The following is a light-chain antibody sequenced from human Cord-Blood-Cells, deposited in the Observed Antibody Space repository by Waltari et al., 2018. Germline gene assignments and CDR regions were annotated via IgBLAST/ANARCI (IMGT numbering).Light chain of an antibody. CDR3: QQYYSTPT. CDR2: AAS. V-gene: IGKV1-NL1*01. CDR1: QGISNS. J-gene: IGKJ1*01. Sequence: DIQMTQSPSSQSASVGDRVTITCRARQGISNSLAWYQQKPGKAPKLLLYAASRLESGVPSRFRGSGSGTDYTRAISSLQPEDFATYYCQQYYSTPTFSQGTKVEIK.